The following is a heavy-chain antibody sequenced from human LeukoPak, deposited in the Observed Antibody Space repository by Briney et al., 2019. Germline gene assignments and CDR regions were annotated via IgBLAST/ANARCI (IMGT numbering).Heavy chain of an antibody. CDR2: LRDDGSNK. CDR3: AKDATPSWRRELPPNWFDP. J-gene: IGHJ5*02. D-gene: IGHD1-26*01. V-gene: IGHV3-30*02. Sequence: GGALVPSRAAAGFPFNSYGKHWGRPAPGKGLGGGGFLRDDGSNKYYADSVKGRFTISRDNSKNTLYLQMNSLRAEDTAVYYCAKDATPSWRRELPPNWFDPWGQGTLVTVSS. CDR1: GFPFNSYG.